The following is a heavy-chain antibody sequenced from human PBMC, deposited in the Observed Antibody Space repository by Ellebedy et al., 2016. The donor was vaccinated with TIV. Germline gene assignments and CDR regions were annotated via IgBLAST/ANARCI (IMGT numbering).Heavy chain of an antibody. V-gene: IGHV1-69*13. D-gene: IGHD7-27*01. CDR2: IIPIFGTA. CDR3: ARNPSETGDFDN. CDR1: GGTFSSYA. J-gene: IGHJ4*02. Sequence: SVKVSCXASGGTFSSYAISWVRQAPGQGLEWMGGIIPIFGTANYAQKFQGRVTITADESTSTAYMELSSLRSEDTAVYYCARNPSETGDFDNWGQGTLVTVSS.